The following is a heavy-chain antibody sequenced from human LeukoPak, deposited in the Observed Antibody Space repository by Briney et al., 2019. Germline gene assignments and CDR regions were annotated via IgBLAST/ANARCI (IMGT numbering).Heavy chain of an antibody. D-gene: IGHD5-18*01. CDR1: GGTFSSYA. J-gene: IGHJ4*02. Sequence: SVKVSCTASGGTFSSYAISWVRQAPGQGLEWMGGIIPIFGTANYAQKFQGRATITADKSTSTSYMELSSLRSEDTAVYYCASVLDTAMVHYFDYWGQGTLVTVSS. V-gene: IGHV1-69*06. CDR3: ASVLDTAMVHYFDY. CDR2: IIPIFGTA.